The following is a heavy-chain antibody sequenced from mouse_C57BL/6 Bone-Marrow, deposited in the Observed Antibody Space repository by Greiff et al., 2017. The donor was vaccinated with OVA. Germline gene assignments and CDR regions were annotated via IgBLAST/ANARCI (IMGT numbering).Heavy chain of an antibody. CDR1: GYAFSSSW. V-gene: IGHV1-82*01. D-gene: IGHD4-1*01. CDR3: ARSDDWGYCDY. CDR2: IYPGDGDT. Sequence: QVQLQQSGPELVKPGASVKISCKASGYAFSSSWMNWVKQRPGKGLEWIGRIYPGDGDTNYNGKFKGKATLTADKSSSTAYMQLSSLTSEDSAVYFCARSDDWGYCDYWGQGTTLTVSS. J-gene: IGHJ2*01.